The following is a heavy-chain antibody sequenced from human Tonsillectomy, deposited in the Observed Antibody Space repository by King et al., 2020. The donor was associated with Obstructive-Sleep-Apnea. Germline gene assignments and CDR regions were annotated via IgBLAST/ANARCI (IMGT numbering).Heavy chain of an antibody. V-gene: IGHV3-30*04. CDR2: TSQDESIK. CDR3: ATEGRSSGKAGAFSY. D-gene: IGHD6-19*01. Sequence: VHLVESGGGVVQPGGSLRLSCSASGLIFSASVMHWVRQAPGKGLAWVAVTSQDESIKVYRESVRGRFTISRDNSENTLFLQMNSLIPEDTATYYCATEGRSSGKAGAFSYWGQGTLVTVSS. CDR1: GLIFSASV. J-gene: IGHJ4*02.